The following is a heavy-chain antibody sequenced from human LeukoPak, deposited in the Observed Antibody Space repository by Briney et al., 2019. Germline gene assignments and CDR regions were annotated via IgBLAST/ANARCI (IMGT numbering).Heavy chain of an antibody. CDR2: IYPGDSNT. J-gene: IGHJ4*02. CDR3: ARHSPDAATAHFDY. Sequence: GESLRISCKGSGYSFASYWIGWVRQKPGKGLEWMVIIYPGDSNTRYSPSFQGQVTISADKSISTAYLQWSSLKASDTAMYFCARHSPDAATAHFDYWGQGTLVTVSS. D-gene: IGHD2-15*01. V-gene: IGHV5-51*01. CDR1: GYSFASYW.